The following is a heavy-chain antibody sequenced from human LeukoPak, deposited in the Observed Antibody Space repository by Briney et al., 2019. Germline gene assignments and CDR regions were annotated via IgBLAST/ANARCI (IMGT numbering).Heavy chain of an antibody. J-gene: IGHJ3*02. CDR3: ARKVYDSSGYYNAFDI. CDR2: INPNSGGT. Sequence: ASVKVSCKASGYTFTGYYMHWVRQAPGQGLEWMGWINPNSGGTNYAQKFQGRVTMTRDTSISTAYMDLSRLISDDTAVYYCARKVYDSSGYYNAFDIWGQGTMVTVSS. V-gene: IGHV1-2*02. CDR1: GYTFTGYY. D-gene: IGHD3-22*01.